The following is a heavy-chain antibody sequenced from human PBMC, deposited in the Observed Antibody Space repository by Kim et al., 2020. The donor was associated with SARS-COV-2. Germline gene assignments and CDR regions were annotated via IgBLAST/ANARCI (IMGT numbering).Heavy chain of an antibody. Sequence: SETLSLTCTVSGGSISSYYWSWIRQPPGKGLEWIGYIYYSGSTNYNPSLKSRVTISVDTSKNQFSLKLSSVTAADTAVYYCARVRSGYYSHFDYWGQGTL. V-gene: IGHV4-59*13. D-gene: IGHD3-22*01. CDR1: GGSISSYY. CDR3: ARVRSGYYSHFDY. CDR2: IYYSGST. J-gene: IGHJ4*02.